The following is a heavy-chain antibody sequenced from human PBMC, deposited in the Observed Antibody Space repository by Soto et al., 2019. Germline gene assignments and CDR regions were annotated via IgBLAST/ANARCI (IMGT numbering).Heavy chain of an antibody. D-gene: IGHD3-16*01. Sequence: QVQLVQSGAEVKKPGSSVKVSCKASGGTFSSYTISWVRQAPGQGLEWMGRIIPILGIANYAQKVQGRVTITADKATSTAYMELISRRPEDTDVDYCARDALGSWGEGTLVTVSS. CDR1: GGTFSSYT. V-gene: IGHV1-69*08. CDR2: IIPILGIA. CDR3: ARDALGS. J-gene: IGHJ5*02.